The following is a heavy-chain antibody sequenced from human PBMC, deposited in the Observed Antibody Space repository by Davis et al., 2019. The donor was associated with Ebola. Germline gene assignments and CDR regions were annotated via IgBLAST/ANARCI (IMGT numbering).Heavy chain of an antibody. D-gene: IGHD6-6*01. CDR3: ARDLGDVLEY. CDR1: GFTVSSNY. Sequence: GESLKISCAASGFTVSSNYMSWVRQAPGKGLEWASVIYSGGSTYYADSVKGRFNISRDSSKNTVYLQMNSLRAEDTAVYYCARDLGDVLEYWGQGALVTVSS. J-gene: IGHJ4*02. CDR2: IYSGGST. V-gene: IGHV3-53*01.